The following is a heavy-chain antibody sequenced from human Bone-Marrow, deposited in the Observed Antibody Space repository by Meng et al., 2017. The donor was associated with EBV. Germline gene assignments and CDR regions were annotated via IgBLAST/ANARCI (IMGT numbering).Heavy chain of an antibody. CDR2: ISSRADTI. J-gene: IGHJ5*02. CDR3: AKGENSGSRLSWFDP. Sequence: QVQLVESGGGVVKPGGSLRRSCGASGFTFSGYYMIWIRQAPGKGLELVSYISSRADTIYYADSVRGRFAISRDNAKNTLYLQMNSLRAEDTAVYYCAKGENSGSRLSWFDPWGQGTLVNVSS. CDR1: GFTFSGYY. V-gene: IGHV3-11*04. D-gene: IGHD1-26*01.